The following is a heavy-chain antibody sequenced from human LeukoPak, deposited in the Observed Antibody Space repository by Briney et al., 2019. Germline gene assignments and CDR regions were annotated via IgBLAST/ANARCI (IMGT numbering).Heavy chain of an antibody. CDR2: INHSGSA. Sequence: SETLSLTCAVYGGSFSGYYWSWIRQPPGKGLEWIGEINHSGSANYNPSLKSRVTISVDTSKNQFSLKLSSVTAADTAVYYCARDGVPAATTNWFDPWGQGTLVTVSS. V-gene: IGHV4-34*01. CDR1: GGSFSGYY. D-gene: IGHD2-2*01. CDR3: ARDGVPAATTNWFDP. J-gene: IGHJ5*02.